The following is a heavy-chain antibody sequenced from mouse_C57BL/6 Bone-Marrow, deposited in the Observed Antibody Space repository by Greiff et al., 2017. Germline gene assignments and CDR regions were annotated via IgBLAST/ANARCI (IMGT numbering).Heavy chain of an antibody. D-gene: IGHD1-1*01. V-gene: IGHV14-4*01. J-gene: IGHJ2*01. CDR3: TFITTVVVGDY. Sequence: EVKLQQSGAELVRPGASVKLSCTASGFNIKDDYMHWVKQRPEQGLEWIGWIDPENGDTAYASKFQGKATITADTSSNTAYLQLSSLTSEDTAVYYCTFITTVVVGDYWGQVTTRTVSS. CDR1: GFNIKDDY. CDR2: IDPENGDT.